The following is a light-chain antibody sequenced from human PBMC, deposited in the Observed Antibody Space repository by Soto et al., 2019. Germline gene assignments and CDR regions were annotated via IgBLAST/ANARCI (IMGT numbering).Light chain of an antibody. CDR2: DVN. J-gene: IGLJ2*01. Sequence: QSALTQPASVSGSPGQWITISCTGTSSDVGAYNYVSWYQQHPGKAPKLMIYDVNNRPSGVSDRFSGSKSGNMASLTISGLQAEDEADYYCGSYTTSSTVVFGGGTKLTVL. CDR3: GSYTTSSTVV. CDR1: SSDVGAYNY. V-gene: IGLV2-14*01.